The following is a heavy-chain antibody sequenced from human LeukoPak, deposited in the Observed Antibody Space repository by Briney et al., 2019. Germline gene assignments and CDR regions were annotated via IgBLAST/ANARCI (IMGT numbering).Heavy chain of an antibody. J-gene: IGHJ4*02. V-gene: IGHV4-39*07. CDR3: ARVFCSSTSCYRYYLDY. CDR2: IYYSGST. Sequence: SETLSLTCTVSGGSISSSSYYWGWIRQPPGKGLEWIGSIYYSGSTYYNPSLKSRVTISVDTSKNQFSLKLSSVTAADTAVYYCARVFCSSTSCYRYYLDYWGQGTLVTVSS. CDR1: GGSISSSSYY. D-gene: IGHD2-2*01.